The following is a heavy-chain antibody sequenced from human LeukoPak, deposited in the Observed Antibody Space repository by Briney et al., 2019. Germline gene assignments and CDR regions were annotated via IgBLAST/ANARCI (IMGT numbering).Heavy chain of an antibody. Sequence: QPGRSLRLSCAASGFTFSSYGMHWVRQAPGKGLEWVAVISYDGSNKYYAVSVKGRFTISRDNSKNTLYLQMNSLRAEDTAVYYCAKVSSRKGAFDIWGQGTMVTVSS. V-gene: IGHV3-30*18. D-gene: IGHD2-2*01. CDR3: AKVSSRKGAFDI. J-gene: IGHJ3*02. CDR1: GFTFSSYG. CDR2: ISYDGSNK.